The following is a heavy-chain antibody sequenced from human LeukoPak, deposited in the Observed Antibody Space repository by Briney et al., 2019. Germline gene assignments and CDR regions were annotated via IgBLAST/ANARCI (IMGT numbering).Heavy chain of an antibody. CDR1: GFTFSSYA. CDR2: ISGSGGST. J-gene: IGHJ6*02. V-gene: IGHV3-23*01. Sequence: PGASLRLSCAASGFTFSSYAMSWVRQAPGKGLEWVSAISGSGGSTYYADSVKGRFTISRDNSKNTLYLQMNSLRAEDTAVYYCAKDVGSSSWYIGYYYYYGMDVWGQGTTVTAS. D-gene: IGHD6-13*01. CDR3: AKDVGSSSWYIGYYYYYGMDV.